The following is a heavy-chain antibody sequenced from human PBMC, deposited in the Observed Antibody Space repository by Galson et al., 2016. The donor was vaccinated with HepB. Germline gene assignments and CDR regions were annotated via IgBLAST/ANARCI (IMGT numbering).Heavy chain of an antibody. CDR2: ICAYNDKT. J-gene: IGHJ2*01. D-gene: IGHD6-19*01. Sequence: SVKVSCKASDYTLTSYGITWVRQAPGQGLEWMGWICAYNDKTNYAQKIKGSVTMTTATSTNPAYMELRSLRSDDTAVYYCARVRDSSGWYQIRYFELWGRGTLVTVSS. CDR1: DYTLTSYG. CDR3: ARVRDSSGWYQIRYFEL. V-gene: IGHV1-18*01.